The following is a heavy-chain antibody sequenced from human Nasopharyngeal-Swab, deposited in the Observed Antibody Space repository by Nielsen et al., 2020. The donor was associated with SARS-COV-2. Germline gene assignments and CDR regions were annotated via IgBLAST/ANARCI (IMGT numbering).Heavy chain of an antibody. V-gene: IGHV4-61*01. CDR1: GGSVSSGSYY. J-gene: IGHJ4*02. D-gene: IGHD1-7*01. Sequence: SETLSLTCTVSGGSVSSGSYYWSWIRQPPGKGLEWIGYIYYSGSTNYNPSLKSRVTISVDTSKNQFSLKLSSVTAADTAVYYCARGELLDYWGQGTLVTVSS. CDR2: IYYSGST. CDR3: ARGELLDY.